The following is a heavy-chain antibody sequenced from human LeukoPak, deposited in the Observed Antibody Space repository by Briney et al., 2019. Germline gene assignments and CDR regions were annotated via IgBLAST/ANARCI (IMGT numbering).Heavy chain of an antibody. CDR2: MNPNSGNT. Sequence: GASVKVSCKASGYTFTSYDINWVRQATGQGLEWMGWMNPNSGNTGYAQKFQGRVTMTRNTSTSTTYMELSSLRSEDSAVYYCARGYLGWFDPWGQGTLVTVPS. V-gene: IGHV1-8*01. D-gene: IGHD3-16*01. J-gene: IGHJ5*02. CDR3: ARGYLGWFDP. CDR1: GYTFTSYD.